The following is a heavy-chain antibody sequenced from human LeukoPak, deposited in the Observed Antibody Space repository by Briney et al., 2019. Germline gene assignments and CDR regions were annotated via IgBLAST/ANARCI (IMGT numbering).Heavy chain of an antibody. J-gene: IGHJ6*02. CDR3: VRHVSSGWDYYNGLDV. V-gene: IGHV4-39*01. D-gene: IGHD6-19*01. CDR2: IYYPEST. Sequence: SETLSLTCKVSGGSIGSSGFYWGWIRQPPGKGLEWIGSIYYPESTHYNPSLESRVTISIDTSKYQVSLTLSSVTATDTAVYYCVRHVSSGWDYYNGLDVWGQGTTVTVSS. CDR1: GGSIGSSGFY.